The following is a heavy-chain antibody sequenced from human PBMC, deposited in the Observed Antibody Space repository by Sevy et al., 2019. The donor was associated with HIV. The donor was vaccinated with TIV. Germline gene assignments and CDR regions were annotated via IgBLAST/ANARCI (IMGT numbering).Heavy chain of an antibody. Sequence: GGSLRLSCAASGFTLRNYAMSWVRQAPGKGLEWVSGNNGSGGNSYYADSVKGRFTISRDNSKNTLYLQMNNLRAEDTAVYYCAKVPDSSSWYDQFFFDSWGQGTLVTVSS. D-gene: IGHD6-13*01. CDR3: AKVPDSSSWYDQFFFDS. CDR2: NNGSGGNS. J-gene: IGHJ4*02. CDR1: GFTLRNYA. V-gene: IGHV3-23*01.